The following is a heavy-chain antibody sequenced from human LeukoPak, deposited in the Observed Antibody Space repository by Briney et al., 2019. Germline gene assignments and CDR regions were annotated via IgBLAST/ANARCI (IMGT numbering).Heavy chain of an antibody. CDR3: ARDLSAEYGDYAYNWFDP. CDR1: GYTFTGYY. CDR2: INPNSGGT. V-gene: IGHV1-2*02. J-gene: IGHJ5*02. D-gene: IGHD4-17*01. Sequence: GASVKVSCKASGYTFTGYYMHWVRQAPGQGLEWMGWINPNSGGTNYAQKFQGRVTMTRDTSISTAYMELSRLRSDDTAVYYCARDLSAEYGDYAYNWFDPWGQGTLVTVSS.